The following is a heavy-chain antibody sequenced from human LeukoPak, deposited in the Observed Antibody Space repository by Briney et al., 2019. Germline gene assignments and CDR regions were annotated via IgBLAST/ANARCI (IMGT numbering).Heavy chain of an antibody. CDR1: GFTFSNYW. Sequence: GGSLRLSCAASGFTFSNYWMSWVRQAPGKGLEWMANIKQDGSEKYYVNSVKGRFTISRDNAKNSLYLQMNSLRAEDTAIYFCAREDDWNYEDYWGQGTLVTVSS. CDR3: AREDDWNYEDY. J-gene: IGHJ4*02. D-gene: IGHD1-7*01. V-gene: IGHV3-7*01. CDR2: IKQDGSEK.